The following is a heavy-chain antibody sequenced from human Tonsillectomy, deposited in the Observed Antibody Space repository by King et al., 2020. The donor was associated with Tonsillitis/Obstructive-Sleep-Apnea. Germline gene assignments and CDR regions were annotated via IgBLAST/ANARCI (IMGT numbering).Heavy chain of an antibody. CDR1: GYIFTSYW. D-gene: IGHD2-2*01. CDR2: MDPSDSYT. J-gene: IGHJ4*02. V-gene: IGHV5-10-1*01. CDR3: AREYCSSTSCYGPDY. Sequence: EVQLVQSGAEVKKPGESLRISCKGSGYIFTSYWISWVRQMPGKGLEWMGRMDPSDSYTNYSPSFQGHVTISADKSISTAYLQWSSLKASDTAMYYCAREYCSSTSCYGPDYWGQGTLVTVSS.